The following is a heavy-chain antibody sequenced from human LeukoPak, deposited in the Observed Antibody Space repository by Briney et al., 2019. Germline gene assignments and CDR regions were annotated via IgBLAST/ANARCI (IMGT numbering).Heavy chain of an antibody. CDR1: GFTFSSVW. CDR3: TTVHGAGRVNFDY. CDR2: IKSRTDGETT. D-gene: IGHD3-16*01. J-gene: IGHJ4*02. Sequence: PGGSLRLSCTASGFTFSSVWLTWVRQAPGKGLEWVGRIKSRTDGETTDYAAPVKGRFSISRDDSENTLYLQMNSLKNEDTAVYLCTTVHGAGRVNFDYWGQGSLVTVSS. V-gene: IGHV3-15*01.